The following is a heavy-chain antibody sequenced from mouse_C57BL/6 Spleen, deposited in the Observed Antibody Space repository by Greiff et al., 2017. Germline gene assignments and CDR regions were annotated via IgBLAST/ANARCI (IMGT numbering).Heavy chain of an antibody. V-gene: IGHV1-5*01. CDR3: SAVVATHYFDY. CDR2: IYPGNSDT. CDR1: GYTFTSYW. D-gene: IGHD1-1*01. Sequence: VQLQQSGTVLARPGASVKMSCKTSGYTFTSYWMHWVKQRPGQGLEWIGAIYPGNSDTSYNQKFKGKAKLTAVTSASTAYMELSSLTNEDSAVYYCSAVVATHYFDYWGQGTTLTVSS. J-gene: IGHJ2*01.